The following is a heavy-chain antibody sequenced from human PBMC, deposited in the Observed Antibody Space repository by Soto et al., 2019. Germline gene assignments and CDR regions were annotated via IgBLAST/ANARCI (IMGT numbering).Heavy chain of an antibody. CDR1: GFTFSGSA. D-gene: IGHD3-22*01. CDR2: ITASGGTT. CDR3: AKFRSIGLYYFHYGMDV. V-gene: IGHV3-23*01. Sequence: EVQLLESGGGLAQPGGSLRLSCAASGFTFSGSAMGWVRQAPGKGLEWVSSITASGGTTHYADSVKGRFTISRDNSKNTLHLQMSSLRVEDTAVYLCAKFRSIGLYYFHYGMDVWGQGTTVTVS. J-gene: IGHJ6*02.